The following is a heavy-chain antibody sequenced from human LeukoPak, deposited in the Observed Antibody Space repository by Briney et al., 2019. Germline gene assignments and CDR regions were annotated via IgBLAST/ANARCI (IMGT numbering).Heavy chain of an antibody. CDR3: ARGGFEMADWYFDL. D-gene: IGHD5-24*01. J-gene: IGHJ2*01. Sequence: PSETLSLTCTVSGGSISSSSYYWGWIRQPPGKGLEWIGSIYYSGSTYYNPSLKSRVTISVDTSKNQFSLKLSSVTAADTAVYYCARGGFEMADWYFDLWGRGTLVTVSS. V-gene: IGHV4-39*01. CDR1: GGSISSSSYY. CDR2: IYYSGST.